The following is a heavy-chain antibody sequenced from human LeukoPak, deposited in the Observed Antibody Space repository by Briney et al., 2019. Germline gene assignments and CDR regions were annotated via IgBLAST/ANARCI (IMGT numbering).Heavy chain of an antibody. J-gene: IGHJ4*02. Sequence: GGSLRLSCAASGFTFSSYAMSWVRQAPGKGLEWVSAISGSGGSTYYADSVKGRFTISRDNSKNTLYLQMNSLRAEDTAVYYCARAFYYDSSGSVPPFFDYWGQGTLVTVSS. CDR1: GFTFSSYA. CDR2: ISGSGGST. V-gene: IGHV3-23*01. D-gene: IGHD3-22*01. CDR3: ARAFYYDSSGSVPPFFDY.